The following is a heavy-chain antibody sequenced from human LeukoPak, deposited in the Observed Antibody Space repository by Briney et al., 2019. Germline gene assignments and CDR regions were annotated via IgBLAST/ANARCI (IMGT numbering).Heavy chain of an antibody. CDR1: GGSISSGSYY. V-gene: IGHV4-61*02. CDR2: IYTSGST. CDR3: AGGWLVNINY. Sequence: SETLSLTCTVSGGSISSGSYYWSWIRQPAGKGLEWIGRIYTSGSTNYNPSLKSRVTISVDTSKNQFSLKLSSVTAADTAVYYCAGGWLVNINYWGQGTLVTVSS. D-gene: IGHD6-19*01. J-gene: IGHJ4*02.